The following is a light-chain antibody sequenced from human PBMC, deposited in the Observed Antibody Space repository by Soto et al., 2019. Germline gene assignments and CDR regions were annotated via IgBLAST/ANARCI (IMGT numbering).Light chain of an antibody. CDR2: GAS. CDR3: QQYNNWPPWT. J-gene: IGKJ1*01. Sequence: EIVMTQSPATLSVSPGERATLSCRASQNVSSNLAWYQQKPGQAPRLLIYGASTRATGIPARFSGSGYGTEFTLTISSLQSEDFAVYYCQQYNNWPPWTFGQGTKVEIK. V-gene: IGKV3-15*01. CDR1: QNVSSN.